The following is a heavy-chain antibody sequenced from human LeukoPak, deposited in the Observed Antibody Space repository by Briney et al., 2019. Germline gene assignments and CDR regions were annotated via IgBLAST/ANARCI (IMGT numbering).Heavy chain of an antibody. D-gene: IGHD6-19*01. V-gene: IGHV3-20*03. CDR2: INWNGGST. Sequence: WVRQAPGKGLEWVSGINWNGGSTGYADSVKGRFTISRDNAKNSLYLQMNSLRAEDTALYYCARAAVAGTFNWFDPWGQGTLVTVSS. CDR3: ARAAVAGTFNWFDP. J-gene: IGHJ5*02.